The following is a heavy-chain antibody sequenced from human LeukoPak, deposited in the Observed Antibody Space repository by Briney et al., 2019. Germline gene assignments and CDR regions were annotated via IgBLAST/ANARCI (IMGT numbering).Heavy chain of an antibody. J-gene: IGHJ4*02. CDR3: ARGVVIPSY. D-gene: IGHD3-22*01. CDR1: GFTFSSYE. V-gene: IGHV3-48*03. CDR2: ISSSGSTI. Sequence: GGSLRLCCAASGFTFSSYEMNWVRQAPGKGLEWVSYISSSGSTIYYADSVKGRFTISRDNAKNSLYLQMNSLRAEDTAVYYCARGVVIPSYWGQGTLVTVSS.